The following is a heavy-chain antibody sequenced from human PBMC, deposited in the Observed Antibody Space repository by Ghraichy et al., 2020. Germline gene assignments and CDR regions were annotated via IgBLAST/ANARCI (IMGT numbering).Heavy chain of an antibody. D-gene: IGHD6-6*01. CDR2: IKSKTHGETT. J-gene: IGHJ5*02. CDR3: TTLAARPDT. CDR1: GFTFSDAW. V-gene: IGHV3-15*01. Sequence: GESLNITCAASGFTFSDAWMSWVRQAPGKGLEWVGRIKSKTHGETTDYAAPVKGRFTISRDDSKNTLFLHMSSLKTEDTALYHCTTLAARPDTWGQGTLVTVSA.